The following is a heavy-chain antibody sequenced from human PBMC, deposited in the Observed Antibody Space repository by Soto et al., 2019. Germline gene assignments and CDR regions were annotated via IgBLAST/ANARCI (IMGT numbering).Heavy chain of an antibody. CDR3: AGDWDLYSYGSP. D-gene: IGHD5-18*01. V-gene: IGHV3-21*01. CDR2: ISSSSSYI. J-gene: IGHJ5*02. CDR1: GFTFSSYS. Sequence: GGSLRLSCAASGFTFSSYSMNWVRQAPGKGLEWVSSISSSSSYIYYADSVKGRFTISRDNAKNSLYLQMNSLRAEDTAVYYCAGDWDLYSYGSPWGQGTLVTVSS.